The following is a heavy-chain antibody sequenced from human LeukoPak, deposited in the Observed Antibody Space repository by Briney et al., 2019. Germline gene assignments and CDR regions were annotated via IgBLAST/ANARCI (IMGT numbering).Heavy chain of an antibody. J-gene: IGHJ4*02. V-gene: IGHV1-46*01. Sequence: ASVKVSCKASGYTFTGYYMHWVRQAPGQGLEWMGIINPSGGSTSYAQKFQGRVTMTRDTSTSTVYMELSSLRSEDTAVYYCAREAYCGGDCFTGRPLDYWGQGTLVTVSS. CDR3: AREAYCGGDCFTGRPLDY. CDR1: GYTFTGYY. D-gene: IGHD2-21*02. CDR2: INPSGGST.